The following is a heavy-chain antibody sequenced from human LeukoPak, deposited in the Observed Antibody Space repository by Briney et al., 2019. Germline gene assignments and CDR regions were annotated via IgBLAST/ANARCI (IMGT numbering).Heavy chain of an antibody. V-gene: IGHV4-31*03. CDR2: IYYSGST. J-gene: IGHJ3*02. CDR3: ARDRPAAQAFDI. D-gene: IGHD6-25*01. CDR1: GGSVSSGSYY. Sequence: SETLSLTCTVSGGSVSSGSYYWSWIRQHPGKGLEWFGYIYYSGSTYYNPSLKSRVTISVDTSKNQFSLKLSSVTAADTAVYYCARDRPAAQAFDIWGQGTMVTVSS.